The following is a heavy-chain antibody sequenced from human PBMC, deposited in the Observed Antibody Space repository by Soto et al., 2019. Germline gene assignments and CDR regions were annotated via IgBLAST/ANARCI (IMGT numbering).Heavy chain of an antibody. J-gene: IGHJ3*02. CDR1: GFTFSGSA. Sequence: GGSLRLSCAASGFTFSGSAMHWVRQASGKGLEWVGRIRSKANSYATAYAASVKGRFTISRDDSKNTAYLRMNSLKTEDTAVYYCTRRPSDILTGLDIWGQGTMVTVSS. CDR2: IRSKANSYAT. V-gene: IGHV3-73*01. D-gene: IGHD3-9*01. CDR3: TRRPSDILTGLDI.